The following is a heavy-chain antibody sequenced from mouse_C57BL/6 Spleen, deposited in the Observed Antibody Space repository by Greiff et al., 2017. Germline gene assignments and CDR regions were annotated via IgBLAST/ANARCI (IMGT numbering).Heavy chain of an antibody. Sequence: LQESGPGLVKPSQSLSLTCSVTGYSITSGYYWNWIRQFPGNKLEWMGYISYDGSNNYNPSLKNRISITRDTSKNQFFLKLNSVTTEDTATYYCARDRSYGSSYGNAMDYWGQGTSVTVSS. J-gene: IGHJ4*01. CDR2: ISYDGSN. CDR3: ARDRSYGSSYGNAMDY. V-gene: IGHV3-6*01. CDR1: GYSITSGYY. D-gene: IGHD1-1*01.